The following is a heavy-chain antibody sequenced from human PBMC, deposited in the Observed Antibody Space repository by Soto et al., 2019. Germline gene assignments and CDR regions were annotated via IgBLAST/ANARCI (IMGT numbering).Heavy chain of an antibody. CDR1: CYTFTSYG. D-gene: IGHD5-12*01. V-gene: IGHV1-18*01. Sequence: SEKVSFKASCYTFTSYGISWVRQAPGQGLEWMGWISAYNGNTNYAQKLQGRVTMTTDTSTSTAYMELRSLRSDDTAVYYRARVQYSGYDYHKRQFDLWGRGTLVTVYS. CDR2: ISAYNGNT. J-gene: IGHJ2*01. CDR3: ARVQYSGYDYHKRQFDL.